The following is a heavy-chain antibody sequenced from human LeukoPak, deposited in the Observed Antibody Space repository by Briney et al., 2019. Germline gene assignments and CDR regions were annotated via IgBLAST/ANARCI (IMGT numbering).Heavy chain of an antibody. J-gene: IGHJ4*02. CDR1: GYRFTSYW. CDR3: ARYYYGSGSYYTNFDY. Sequence: GESLQISCKGSGYRFTSYWIGWVRQMPGKGLEWMGIICPGDSDTRYSPSFQGQVTISADKSISTAYLQWSSLKASDTAMYYCARYYYGSGSYYTNFDYWGQGTLVTVSS. D-gene: IGHD3-10*01. CDR2: ICPGDSDT. V-gene: IGHV5-51*01.